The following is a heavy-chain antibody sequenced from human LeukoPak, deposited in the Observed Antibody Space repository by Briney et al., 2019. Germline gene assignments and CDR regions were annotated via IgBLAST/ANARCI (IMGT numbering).Heavy chain of an antibody. D-gene: IGHD2-15*01. Sequence: SVKVSCKASEGTFSSYAISWVRQAPGQGLEWMGGIIPIFGTANYAQKFQGRVTITADESTSTAYMELSSLRSEDTAVYYCARLRVRYSPEYYFDYWGQGTLVTVSS. CDR2: IIPIFGTA. J-gene: IGHJ4*02. CDR1: EGTFSSYA. V-gene: IGHV1-69*13. CDR3: ARLRVRYSPEYYFDY.